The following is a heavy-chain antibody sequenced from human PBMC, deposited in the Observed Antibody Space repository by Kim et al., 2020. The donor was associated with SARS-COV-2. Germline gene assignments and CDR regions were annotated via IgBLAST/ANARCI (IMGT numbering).Heavy chain of an antibody. Sequence: GGSLRLSCAASGFSFSFYSMNWVRQAPGKGLEWVASMSSSSSRRYYSDAVTGRCSITRASANNKQYLLIDSIRAEAAAADDYSWARGSLHDYCGCVW. CDR2: MSSSSSRR. V-gene: IGHV3-21*01. CDR1: GFSFSFYS. J-gene: IGHJ3*01. CDR3: SWARGSLHDYCGCV. D-gene: IGHD3-10*01.